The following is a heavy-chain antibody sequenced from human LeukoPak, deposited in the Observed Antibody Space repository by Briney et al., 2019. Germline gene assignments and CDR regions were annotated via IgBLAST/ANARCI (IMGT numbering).Heavy chain of an antibody. D-gene: IGHD3-22*01. CDR2: FNREDDAP. CDR3: ATLDSYYDTSGRPLLPD. J-gene: IGHJ4*02. Sequence: ASVKVSCKVSGYSVNELSMHWVRQAPGLGLEWMGGFNREDDAPVYAQQFQGRVTMTEDTSTDTAYMELSSLRPEDTALYYCATLDSYYDTSGRPLLPDWGQGTLVTVSS. V-gene: IGHV1-24*01. CDR1: GYSVNELS.